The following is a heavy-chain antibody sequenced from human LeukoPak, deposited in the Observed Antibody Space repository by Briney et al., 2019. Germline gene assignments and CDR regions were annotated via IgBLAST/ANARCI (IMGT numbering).Heavy chain of an antibody. V-gene: IGHV4-59*01. CDR1: GGSISSYY. J-gene: IGHJ2*01. CDR3: ARDYSGSYYGYFDL. D-gene: IGHD1-26*01. Sequence: SETLSLTCTVCGGSISSYYWSWIRQPPGKGLEWIGYIYYSGSTNYNPSLKSRVTISVDTSKNQFSLKLSSVTAADTAVYYCARDYSGSYYGYFDLWGRGTLVTVSS. CDR2: IYYSGST.